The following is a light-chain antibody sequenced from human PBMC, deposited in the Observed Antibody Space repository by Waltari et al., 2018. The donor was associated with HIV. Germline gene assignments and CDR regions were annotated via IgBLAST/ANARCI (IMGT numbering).Light chain of an antibody. CDR2: IND. CDR1: MSNIGTNS. J-gene: IGLJ2*01. V-gene: IGLV1-44*01. Sequence: QSGLTQPPSASGAPGQRVIISCSGSMSNIGTNSVNWYQQLPGTAPKLLIYINDQRPSGVPDRFSGSKSGTSASLAISGLQSEDEATYYCAALDDRMSGYVVFGGGTKRTVL. CDR3: AALDDRMSGYVV.